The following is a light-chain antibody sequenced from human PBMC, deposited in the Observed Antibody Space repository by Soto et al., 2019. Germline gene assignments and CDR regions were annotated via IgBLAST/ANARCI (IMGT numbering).Light chain of an antibody. J-gene: IGKJ4*01. CDR2: GAS. V-gene: IGKV3-15*01. CDR1: QSVSAN. Sequence: EIVMAQSPATLSVSPGERVTLSCRASQSVSANVAWYQQKPGQAPRLLIYGASTRATGVPASFSGSDSGTEFTLTISSLQSEDFAIYYCQQYNSWPLTFGGGTTVEIK. CDR3: QQYNSWPLT.